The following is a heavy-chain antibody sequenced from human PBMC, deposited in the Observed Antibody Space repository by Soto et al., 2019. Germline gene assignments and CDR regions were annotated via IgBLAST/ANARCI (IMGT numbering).Heavy chain of an antibody. V-gene: IGHV1-69*12. Sequence: QVQLVQSGAEVKKPGSSVKVSCKASGGTFSSYAISWVRQAPGQGLEWMGGIIPIFGTANYAQKFQGRVTITADEYTSTAYRELSSLRSEDTAVYYCARDSIGSSSWLKTYGMDVWGQGTTVTVSS. CDR3: ARDSIGSSSWLKTYGMDV. CDR1: GGTFSSYA. D-gene: IGHD6-13*01. CDR2: IIPIFGTA. J-gene: IGHJ6*02.